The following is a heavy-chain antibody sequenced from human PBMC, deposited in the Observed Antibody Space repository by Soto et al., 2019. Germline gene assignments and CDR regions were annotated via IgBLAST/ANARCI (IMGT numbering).Heavy chain of an antibody. CDR3: ARAHYDILTGYNYYYYYMDV. Sequence: SQTLSLTCAISGDSVSSNSAAWNWIRQSPSRGLEWLGRTYYRSKWYNDYAVSVKSRITINPDTSKNQFSLQLNSVTPEDTAVYYCARAHYDILTGYNYYYYYMDVWGKGTTVTVSS. J-gene: IGHJ6*03. V-gene: IGHV6-1*01. D-gene: IGHD3-9*01. CDR2: TYYRSKWYN. CDR1: GDSVSSNSAA.